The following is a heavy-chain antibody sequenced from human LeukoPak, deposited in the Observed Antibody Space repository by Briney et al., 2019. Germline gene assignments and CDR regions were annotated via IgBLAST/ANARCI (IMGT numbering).Heavy chain of an antibody. V-gene: IGHV1-18*01. Sequence: ASVKVSCKASGYSFTSYGISWVRQAPGQGLEWMGWISAYNGNTNYAQKLQGRVTMTTDPSTSTAYMELRSLRSDDTAVYYCASMLSTVTTYYFDYWGQGTLVTVSS. D-gene: IGHD4-17*01. CDR1: GYSFTSYG. CDR3: ASMLSTVTTYYFDY. CDR2: ISAYNGNT. J-gene: IGHJ4*02.